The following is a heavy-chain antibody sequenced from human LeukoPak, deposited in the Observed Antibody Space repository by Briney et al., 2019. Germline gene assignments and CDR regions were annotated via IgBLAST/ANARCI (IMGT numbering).Heavy chain of an antibody. CDR1: GGSFSGYY. CDR3: ARGRPLWQLQCYFDY. CDR2: INHSGST. D-gene: IGHD6-6*01. Sequence: PSETLSLTCAVYGGSFSGYYWSWIRQPPGKGLEWIGEINHSGSTNYNPSLKSRVTISVDTSKNQFSLKLSSVTAADTAVYYCARGRPLWQLQCYFDYWGQGTLVTVSS. V-gene: IGHV4-34*01. J-gene: IGHJ4*02.